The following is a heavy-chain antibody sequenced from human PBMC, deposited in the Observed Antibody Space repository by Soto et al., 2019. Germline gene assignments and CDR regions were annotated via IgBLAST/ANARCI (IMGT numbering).Heavy chain of an antibody. CDR3: ASAPYYDFDY. CDR1: GYRFTTYW. CDR2: IYPGDSNT. V-gene: IGHV5-51*01. Sequence: GESLKISCKGSGYRFTTYWIGWVRQMPGKGLEWMGLIYPGDSNTRFSPSFQGQVTISVDMSISTAYLQMNSLRAEDTAVYYCASAPYYDFDYWGQGTLVTVSS. D-gene: IGHD3-3*01. J-gene: IGHJ4*02.